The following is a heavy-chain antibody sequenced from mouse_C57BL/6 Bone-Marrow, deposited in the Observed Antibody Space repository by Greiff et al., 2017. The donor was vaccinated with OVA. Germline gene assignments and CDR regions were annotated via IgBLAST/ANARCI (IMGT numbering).Heavy chain of an antibody. CDR3: TRETYYGSSYYYAMDY. CDR1: GFTFSSYA. Sequence: DVMLVESGEGLVKPGGSLKLSCAASGFTFSSYAMSWVRQTPEKRLEWVAYISSGGDYIYYADTVTGRFTISRDNARNTLYLQMSSLKSEDTAMYYCTRETYYGSSYYYAMDYWGQGTSVTVSS. D-gene: IGHD1-1*01. V-gene: IGHV5-9-1*02. CDR2: ISSGGDYI. J-gene: IGHJ4*01.